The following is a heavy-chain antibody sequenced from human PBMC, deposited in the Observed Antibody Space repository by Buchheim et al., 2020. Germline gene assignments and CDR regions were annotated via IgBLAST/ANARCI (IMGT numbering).Heavy chain of an antibody. CDR3: ARTFCSSSCFYSDF. CDR1: GGSISGNDW. D-gene: IGHD2-2*01. J-gene: IGHJ4*02. CDR2: IHHSGTT. V-gene: IGHV4-4*02. Sequence: QVQLQESGPGLVKPSGTLSLTCAVSGGSISGNDWWNWVRQPPGKGLEWIGEIHHSGTTNYNPSLKSRVNISVDKSRNQFSPQLNSVAAADTAVYYCARTFCSSSCFYSDFWGQGTL.